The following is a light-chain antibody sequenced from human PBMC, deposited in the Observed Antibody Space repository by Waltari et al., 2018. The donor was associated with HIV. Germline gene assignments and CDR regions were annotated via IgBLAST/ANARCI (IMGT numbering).Light chain of an antibody. J-gene: IGKJ2*01. CDR3: QQYGALPRT. CDR1: QSVSSRH. CDR2: DAS. Sequence: EIVLTQSPGTLSVSPGEGATLSCRASQSVSSRHLAWYQQRPGQAPRLLIYDASSRPTGIPDRFIGSGSGTDFTLTITRLEPEDFAVYYCQQYGALPRTFGQGTKVDIK. V-gene: IGKV3-20*01.